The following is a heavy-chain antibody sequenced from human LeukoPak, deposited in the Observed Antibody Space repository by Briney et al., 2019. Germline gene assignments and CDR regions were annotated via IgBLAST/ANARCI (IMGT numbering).Heavy chain of an antibody. Sequence: GGSLRLSCAASGFTFSSYWMNWARQAPGKGREWVASINHNGNENYYVDSVKGRVTISRDNAKNSLSLQMSNLRPEATAVYFCTRGGGLDVWGQGAPVIVSS. V-gene: IGHV3-7*03. J-gene: IGHJ6*02. CDR1: GFTFSSYW. D-gene: IGHD3-16*01. CDR3: TRGGGLDV. CDR2: INHNGNEN.